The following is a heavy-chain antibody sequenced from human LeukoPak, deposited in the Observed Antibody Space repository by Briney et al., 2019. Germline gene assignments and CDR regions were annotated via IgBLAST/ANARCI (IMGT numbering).Heavy chain of an antibody. CDR3: ARHGPYCSSTSCYTRYGMDV. CDR1: GFTFSDYY. CDR2: IYYSGST. D-gene: IGHD2-2*02. J-gene: IGHJ6*02. Sequence: GSLRLSCAASGFTFSDYYWSWIRQPPGKGLEWIGYIYYSGSTNYNPSLKSRVTISVDTSKNQFSLKLSSVTAADTAVYYCARHGPYCSSTSCYTRYGMDVWGQGTTVTVSS. V-gene: IGHV4-59*08.